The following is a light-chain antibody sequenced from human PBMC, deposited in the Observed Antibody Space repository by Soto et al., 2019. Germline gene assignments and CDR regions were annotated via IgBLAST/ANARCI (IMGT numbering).Light chain of an antibody. CDR3: SSYGGRNV. J-gene: IGLJ2*01. Sequence: QSALTQPPSASGSPGQSVTISCTGTSSDVGGYNYVSWYQQHPGKAPKLMIYEVSKRPSGVPDRFSGSKSGNTPSLTVSGLQAEDEADYSCSSYGGRNVFGGGTKLTVL. CDR2: EVS. V-gene: IGLV2-8*01. CDR1: SSDVGGYNY.